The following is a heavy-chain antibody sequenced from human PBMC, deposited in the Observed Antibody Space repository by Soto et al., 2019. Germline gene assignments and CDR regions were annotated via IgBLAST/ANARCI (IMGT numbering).Heavy chain of an antibody. CDR1: GGSVSSKRAT. CDR2: TYYRSKWFF. V-gene: IGHV6-1*01. CDR3: ARGGVTLVRGVTPYNWFDP. Sequence: SQTLSLTCAISGGSVSSKRATWNWISQSPSRCLEWLGMTYYRSKWFFDYAVSGKSRITINSDTSKNQFSLHLNSVTPEDTALYYCARGGVTLVRGVTPYNWFDPWGQGTLVTVSS. D-gene: IGHD3-10*01. J-gene: IGHJ5*02.